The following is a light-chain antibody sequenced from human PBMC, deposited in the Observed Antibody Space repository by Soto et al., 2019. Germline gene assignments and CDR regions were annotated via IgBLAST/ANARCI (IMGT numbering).Light chain of an antibody. CDR1: FSDIAVFNY. J-gene: IGLJ1*01. Sequence: QSALAQPASVFGSPGQSITISCTGSFSDIAVFNYVSWYQQYPGRAPKLLIYQVTSRASGVSHRFSGSKSGNTASLTISGLQPEDEAEYYCNSYSSTNFYVFGTGTRSPS. V-gene: IGLV2-14*01. CDR2: QVT. CDR3: NSYSSTNFYV.